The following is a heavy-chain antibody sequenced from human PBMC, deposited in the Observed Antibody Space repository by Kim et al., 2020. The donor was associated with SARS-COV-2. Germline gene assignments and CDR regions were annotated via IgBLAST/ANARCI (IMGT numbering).Heavy chain of an antibody. J-gene: IGHJ6*03. CDR2: ISSSSSYI. CDR1: GFTFSSYS. Sequence: GGSLRLSCAASGFTFSSYSMNWVRQAPGKGLEWVSSISSSSSYIYYADSVKGRFTISRDNAKNSLYLQMNSLRAEDTAVYYCACDGQFLEWLSPWYSYYYMDVWGKGTTVTVSS. D-gene: IGHD3-3*01. CDR3: ACDGQFLEWLSPWYSYYYMDV. V-gene: IGHV3-21*01.